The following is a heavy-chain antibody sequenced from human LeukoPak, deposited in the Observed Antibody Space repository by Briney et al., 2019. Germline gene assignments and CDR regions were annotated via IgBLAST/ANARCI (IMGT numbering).Heavy chain of an antibody. CDR1: GFTFSSYE. CDR3: ARGTTVTRWDY. CDR2: ISGNGNNI. Sequence: PGGSLRLSCAASGFTFSSYEMNWVRQAPGKGLEWVSYISGNGNNILYADSVKGRFIISRDNAKNSLYLQMNSLRAKDTAVYYCARGTTVTRWDYWGQGTLVTVSS. J-gene: IGHJ4*02. D-gene: IGHD4-17*01. V-gene: IGHV3-48*03.